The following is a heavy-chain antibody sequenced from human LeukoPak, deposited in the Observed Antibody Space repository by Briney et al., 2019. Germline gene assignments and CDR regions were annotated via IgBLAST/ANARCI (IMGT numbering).Heavy chain of an antibody. V-gene: IGHV3-23*01. Sequence: PPGGSLRLSCAASGFTFSSYAMSWVRQAPGKGLEWVSAIRGSGDRTHYADSVKGRFTISRDNAKNSLYLQMNSLRAEDTAVYYCAKRDARFYYYMDVWGKGTTVTVSS. D-gene: IGHD3-3*01. J-gene: IGHJ6*03. CDR3: AKRDARFYYYMDV. CDR1: GFTFSSYA. CDR2: IRGSGDRT.